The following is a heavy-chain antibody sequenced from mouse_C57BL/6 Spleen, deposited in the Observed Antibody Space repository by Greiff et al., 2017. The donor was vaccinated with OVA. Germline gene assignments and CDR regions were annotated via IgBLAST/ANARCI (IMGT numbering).Heavy chain of an antibody. Sequence: QVQLQQPGAELVMPGASVKLSCKASGYTFTSYWMHWVKQRPGQGLEWIGEIDPSDSYTNYNQKFKGKSTLTVEKSSSTAYMQLSSLTSEDSAVYYCARLLLNYAMDYWGQGTSVTVSS. D-gene: IGHD1-1*01. CDR1: GYTFTSYW. CDR2: IDPSDSYT. V-gene: IGHV1-69*01. J-gene: IGHJ4*01. CDR3: ARLLLNYAMDY.